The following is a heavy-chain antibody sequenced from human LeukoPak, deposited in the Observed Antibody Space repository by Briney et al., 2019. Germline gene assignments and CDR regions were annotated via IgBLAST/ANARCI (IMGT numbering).Heavy chain of an antibody. Sequence: SETLSLTCTVSGGSISSYYWSWIRQPPGKGLEWIGYIHYSGSTNYNPSLKSRVTISIDTSKNEFSLKLSSVTAADTAVYYCARVVGGVLLWFGEPYYFDYWGQGTLVTVSS. CDR2: IHYSGST. J-gene: IGHJ4*02. D-gene: IGHD3-10*01. CDR3: ARVVGGVLLWFGEPYYFDY. V-gene: IGHV4-59*01. CDR1: GGSISSYY.